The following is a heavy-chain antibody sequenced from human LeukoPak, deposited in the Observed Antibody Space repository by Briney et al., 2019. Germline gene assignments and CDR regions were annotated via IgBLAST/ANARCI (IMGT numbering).Heavy chain of an antibody. D-gene: IGHD3-3*01. V-gene: IGHV1-18*01. Sequence: GSSVKVSCKASGGTFSSYAISWVRQAPGQGLEWMGWISAYNGNTNYAQKLQGRVTMTTDTSTSTAYMELRSLRSDDTAVYYCARAFRILEWSRYDFYMDVWGKGTTVTVSS. CDR1: GGTFSSYA. J-gene: IGHJ6*03. CDR2: ISAYNGNT. CDR3: ARAFRILEWSRYDFYMDV.